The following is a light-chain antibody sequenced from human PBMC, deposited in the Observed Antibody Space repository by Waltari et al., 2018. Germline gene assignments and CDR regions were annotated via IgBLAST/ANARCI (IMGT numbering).Light chain of an antibody. V-gene: IGLV7-43*01. CDR3: LLYYGGARV. CDR2: ITS. Sequence: QTVVTQEPSLTVSPGGTVTLPCASRSAPVTSGYYPNWFQQKPEQAPSALIYITSTKHPWTPALFSGSLLGGKAALTLSGVQPEDEAEYYCLLYYGGARVFGGGTKLTVL. J-gene: IGLJ3*02. CDR1: SAPVTSGYY.